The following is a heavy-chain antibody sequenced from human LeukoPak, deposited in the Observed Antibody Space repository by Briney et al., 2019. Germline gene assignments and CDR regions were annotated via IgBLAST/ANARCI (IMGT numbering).Heavy chain of an antibody. D-gene: IGHD4-23*01. Sequence: PSETLSLTCTVSGGSISSYYWSWIRQRPGKGLECIGYIDYSGSTNYNPSLKSRVTISVDTSRNQFSLKLSSVTAADTAVYYCARDSGGNYDYWGQGTLVTVSS. CDR2: IDYSGST. J-gene: IGHJ4*02. CDR3: ARDSGGNYDY. CDR1: GGSISSYY. V-gene: IGHV4-59*01.